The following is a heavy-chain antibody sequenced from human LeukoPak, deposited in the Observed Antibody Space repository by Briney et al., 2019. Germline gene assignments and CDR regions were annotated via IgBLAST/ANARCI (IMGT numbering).Heavy chain of an antibody. CDR1: GGSISSGSYY. CDR2: IYTSGST. CDR3: ARAQCCPGTPDY. J-gene: IGHJ4*02. V-gene: IGHV4-61*02. Sequence: SQTLSLTCTVSGGSISSGSYYWSWIRQPAGKGLEWIGRIYTSGSTNYNPSLKSRVTISVDTSKNQFSLKLNSVTAADTAVYYCARAQCCPGTPDYWGQGTLVTVSS. D-gene: IGHD2-15*01.